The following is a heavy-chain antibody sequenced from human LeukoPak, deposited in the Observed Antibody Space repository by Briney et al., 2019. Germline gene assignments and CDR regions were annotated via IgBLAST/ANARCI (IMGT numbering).Heavy chain of an antibody. J-gene: IGHJ4*02. D-gene: IGHD2-8*01. CDR3: VKEVPGTKKYR. CDR1: GFIVSTNY. V-gene: IGHV3-66*01. Sequence: GGSLRLSCVASGFIVSTNYMSWVRQAPGKGLEWVSVFFRCDGTYHAISVKGRFTTSRDYSKNTVYLQITSLTAEDTAVYYCVKEVPGTKKYRWGQGTLVTVSS. CDR2: FFRCDGT.